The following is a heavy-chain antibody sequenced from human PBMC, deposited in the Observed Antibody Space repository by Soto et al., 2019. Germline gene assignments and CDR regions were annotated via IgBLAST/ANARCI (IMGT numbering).Heavy chain of an antibody. D-gene: IGHD6-19*01. V-gene: IGHV4-4*07. CDR1: GADINTYS. J-gene: IGHJ6*02. CDR2: IYTSASI. Sequence: ASETLSLTCSVSGADINTYSWTWIRQPAGKGLEWIGRIYTSASINYNPSLRGRVTLSVDTSTNQVSLKLASVTAADTAVYYCARDREAGYNFYYGMDVWGQGTTVTVSS. CDR3: ARDREAGYNFYYGMDV.